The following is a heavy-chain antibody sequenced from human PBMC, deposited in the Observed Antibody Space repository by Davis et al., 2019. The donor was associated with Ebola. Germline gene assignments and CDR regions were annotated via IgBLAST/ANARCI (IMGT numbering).Heavy chain of an antibody. D-gene: IGHD3-16*01. CDR1: GFTFSTYG. Sequence: PGGSLRLSCAASGFTFSTYGMHWVRQAPGKGLEWVAIISYDGNNEEYADSVKGRFTISRDNSKNTVYLQMNSLRPEDTAVYYCLKDPGLGGIRDYWGQGTLVIVSS. CDR3: LKDPGLGGIRDY. J-gene: IGHJ4*02. V-gene: IGHV3-30-3*01. CDR2: ISYDGNNE.